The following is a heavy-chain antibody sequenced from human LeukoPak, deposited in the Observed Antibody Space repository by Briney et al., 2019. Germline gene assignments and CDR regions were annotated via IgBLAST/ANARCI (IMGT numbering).Heavy chain of an antibody. CDR3: ARTEKITGTHDY. D-gene: IGHD1-20*01. CDR1: GYTFTSYD. CDR2: MKPNSGNT. Sequence: ASVKVSCKASGYTFTSYDINGVRQATGQGLEWMGWMKPNSGNTGYAQKFQGRVTMTRNTSISTAYMELSSLRSEDTAVYYCARTEKITGTHDYWGQGTLVTVSS. V-gene: IGHV1-8*01. J-gene: IGHJ4*02.